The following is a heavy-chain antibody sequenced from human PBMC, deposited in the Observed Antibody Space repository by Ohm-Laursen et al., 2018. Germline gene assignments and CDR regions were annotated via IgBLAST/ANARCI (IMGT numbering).Heavy chain of an antibody. J-gene: IGHJ6*02. Sequence: ESSVKVSCKASGYTFTSYYMHWVRQAPGQGLEWMGIINPSGGSTSYAQKFQGRVTMTRDTSTSTVYMELSSLRSEDTAVYYCARGPKITMIVGGGMDIWGQGTTVTVSS. CDR2: INPSGGST. CDR3: ARGPKITMIVGGGMDI. CDR1: GYTFTSYY. D-gene: IGHD3-22*01. V-gene: IGHV1-46*01.